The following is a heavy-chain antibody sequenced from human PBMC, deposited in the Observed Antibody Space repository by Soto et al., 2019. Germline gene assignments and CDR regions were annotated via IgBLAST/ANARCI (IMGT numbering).Heavy chain of an antibody. CDR2: IIGSGDIT. V-gene: IGHV3-23*01. D-gene: IGHD2-15*01. Sequence: EVQLLESGGRLVQPGGSLRLSCAASGFTFSSYTMIWVRQAPGKGLEWVAGIIGSGDITYVADSVKGRFSISRDNSDNTLFLQMNGLRVDDTAIYYCARGAIVAVPAALSSYHDYTNYRFDSWGQGTLVTVSS. J-gene: IGHJ4*02. CDR3: ARGAIVAVPAALSSYHDYTNYRFDS. CDR1: GFTFSSYT.